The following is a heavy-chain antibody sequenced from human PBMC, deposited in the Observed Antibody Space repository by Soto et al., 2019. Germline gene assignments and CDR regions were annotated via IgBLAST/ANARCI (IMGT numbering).Heavy chain of an antibody. D-gene: IGHD1-26*01. J-gene: IGHJ4*02. Sequence: ASVKISCKVSGYTLTELSMHWARQAPGKGLEWKGGFDPEDGETIYAQKFQGRVTMTEDTSTDTAYMELSSLRSEDTAVYYCATGEGYYALDYWGQGTLVTVSS. V-gene: IGHV1-24*01. CDR3: ATGEGYYALDY. CDR1: GYTLTELS. CDR2: FDPEDGET.